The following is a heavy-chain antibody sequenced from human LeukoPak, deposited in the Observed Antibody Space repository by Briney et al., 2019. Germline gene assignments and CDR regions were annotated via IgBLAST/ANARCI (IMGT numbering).Heavy chain of an antibody. CDR3: AKDIAVAGSGDGFDY. D-gene: IGHD6-19*01. CDR2: ITWDGIRT. Sequence: PGGSLRLSCAASGFTFRSFAMSWVRQAPGKGLEWVSLITWDGIRTNYADSVKGRFTISRDNSKNSLYLQMNSLTTEDTALYYCAKDIAVAGSGDGFDYWGQGTLVTVSS. V-gene: IGHV3-43*01. CDR1: GFTFRSFA. J-gene: IGHJ4*02.